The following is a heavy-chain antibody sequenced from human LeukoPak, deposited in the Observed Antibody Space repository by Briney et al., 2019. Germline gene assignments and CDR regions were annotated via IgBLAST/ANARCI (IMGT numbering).Heavy chain of an antibody. Sequence: PGGSLRLSCAESGFTFSSYGMHWVRQAPGKGLEWVAVIWYDGSNKYYADSVKGRFTISRDNSKNTLYLQMNSLRAEDTAVYYCAKDRGIAVAGIYDYWGQGTLVTVSS. J-gene: IGHJ4*02. CDR2: IWYDGSNK. V-gene: IGHV3-33*06. CDR1: GFTFSSYG. D-gene: IGHD6-19*01. CDR3: AKDRGIAVAGIYDY.